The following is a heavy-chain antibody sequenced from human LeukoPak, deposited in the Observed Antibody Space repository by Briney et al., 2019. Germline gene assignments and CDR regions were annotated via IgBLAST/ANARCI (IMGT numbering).Heavy chain of an antibody. D-gene: IGHD2-8*01. V-gene: IGHV4-34*01. CDR3: ARSGIEDIVLMVYAHFDY. CDR1: GGSFSGYH. Sequence: SETLSLTCAVYGGSFSGYHWSWIRQPPGKGLEWIGEINHSGSTNYNPSLKSRVTISVDTSKNQFSLKLSSVTAADTAVYYCARSGIEDIVLMVYAHFDYWGQGTLVTVSS. CDR2: INHSGST. J-gene: IGHJ4*02.